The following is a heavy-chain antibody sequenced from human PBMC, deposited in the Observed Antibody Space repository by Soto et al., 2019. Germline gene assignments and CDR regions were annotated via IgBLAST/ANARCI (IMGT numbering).Heavy chain of an antibody. V-gene: IGHV3-48*02. D-gene: IGHD3-22*01. CDR2: ISSSSSTI. Sequence: GGSLRLSCAASGFTFSSYSMNWVRQAPGKGLEWVSYISSSSSTIYYADSVKGRFTISRDNAKNSLYLQMNSLRDEDRAVYYCARDRGYYDSSGYYNEHACDIWGQGTMVTVSS. CDR3: ARDRGYYDSSGYYNEHACDI. CDR1: GFTFSSYS. J-gene: IGHJ3*02.